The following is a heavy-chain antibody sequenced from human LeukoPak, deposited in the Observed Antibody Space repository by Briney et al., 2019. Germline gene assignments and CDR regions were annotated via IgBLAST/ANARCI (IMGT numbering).Heavy chain of an antibody. CDR3: ARDRSYAVNQGGWLDP. V-gene: IGHV3-21*01. CDR2: ITSPSSYI. CDR1: GFTLSSYT. D-gene: IGHD2-2*01. Sequence: GGSLRLSCAASGFTLSSYTMNWVRQAPGKGLEWVSSITSPSSYIYYADSVRGRFTISRDNSKNTLYLQMNSLRTDDTAIYYCARDRSYAVNQGGWLDPWGQGTLVSVSS. J-gene: IGHJ5*02.